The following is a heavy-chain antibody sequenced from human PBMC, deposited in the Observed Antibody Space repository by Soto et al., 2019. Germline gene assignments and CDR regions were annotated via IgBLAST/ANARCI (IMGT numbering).Heavy chain of an antibody. CDR3: ARDTGAARPGGGPIYYYGMDV. CDR1: GGSISSGDYY. D-gene: IGHD6-6*01. CDR2: IYYSGST. Sequence: SETLSLTCTVSGGSISSGDYYWSWIRQPPGKGLEWIGYIYYSGSTYYNPSLKSRVTISVDTSKNQFSLKLSSVTAADTAVYYCARDTGAARPGGGPIYYYGMDVWGQGTTVTVSS. V-gene: IGHV4-30-4*01. J-gene: IGHJ6*02.